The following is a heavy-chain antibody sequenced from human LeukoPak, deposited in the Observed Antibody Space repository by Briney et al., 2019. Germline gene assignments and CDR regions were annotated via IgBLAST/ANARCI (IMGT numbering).Heavy chain of an antibody. J-gene: IGHJ4*02. Sequence: GGSLRLSCAASGFTFSSYEMNWVRQAPGKGLEWVSYISSSGSAIYYADSVKGRFTISRDNAKNSLYLQMNSLRAEDTAVYYCARRAWIQLWLLDYWGQGTLVTVSS. CDR1: GFTFSSYE. V-gene: IGHV3-48*03. CDR2: ISSSGSAI. CDR3: ARRAWIQLWLLDY. D-gene: IGHD5-18*01.